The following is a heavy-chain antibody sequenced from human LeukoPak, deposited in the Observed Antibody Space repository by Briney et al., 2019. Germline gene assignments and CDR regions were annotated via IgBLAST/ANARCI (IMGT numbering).Heavy chain of an antibody. V-gene: IGHV3-7*01. D-gene: IGHD3-3*01. CDR2: IKQDGSEK. CDR1: GFTFSSYW. J-gene: IGHJ4*02. Sequence: GGSLRLSCAASGFTFSSYWMSWVRQAPGKGLEWVANIKQDGSEKYYVDSVKGRFTISRDNAKNSLYLQMNSLRAEDTAVYYCARASSYTKLRFLEWLPSFDYWGQGTLVTVSS. CDR3: ARASSYTKLRFLEWLPSFDY.